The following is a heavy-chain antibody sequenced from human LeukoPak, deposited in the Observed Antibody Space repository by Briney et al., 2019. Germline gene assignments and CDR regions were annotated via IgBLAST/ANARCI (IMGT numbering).Heavy chain of an antibody. Sequence: GGSLRLSCAASGFTFSTYAMSWVRRAPGKGLEWVSTISDNGGSTYYADSVKGRFTISRDNSKNTLYLQMNSLRVEDTAVYYCAKPPPDSSSWLFDYWGQGTLVTVSS. CDR3: AKPPPDSSSWLFDY. CDR1: GFTFSTYA. J-gene: IGHJ4*02. D-gene: IGHD6-13*01. CDR2: ISDNGGST. V-gene: IGHV3-23*01.